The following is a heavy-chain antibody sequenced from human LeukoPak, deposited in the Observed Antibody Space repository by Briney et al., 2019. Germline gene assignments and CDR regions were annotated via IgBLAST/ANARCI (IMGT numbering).Heavy chain of an antibody. Sequence: GGSLRLSCAASGFTFTSHGMSWVRQAPGEGLEWVSTIIGSGDNTYYADSVKGRFTISRDKSKNTPYLQMNSLIVEDTAVYYCAKGADYILAGYGLDYWGQGTLVTVSS. CDR2: IIGSGDNT. J-gene: IGHJ4*02. CDR3: AKGADYILAGYGLDY. V-gene: IGHV3-23*01. D-gene: IGHD3-9*01. CDR1: GFTFTSHG.